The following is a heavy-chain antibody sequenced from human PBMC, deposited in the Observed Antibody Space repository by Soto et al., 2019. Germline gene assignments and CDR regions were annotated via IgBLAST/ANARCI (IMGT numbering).Heavy chain of an antibody. CDR1: SGSIDNVYW. CDR3: ARSNAYYDVWSGYFDY. V-gene: IGHV4-4*02. J-gene: IGHJ4*02. D-gene: IGHD3-3*01. CDR2: TSHDGVT. Sequence: PSETLSLTCAVSSGSIDNVYWWSWVRQSPGKGLEWIGETSHDGVTNYNPSLKSRVTISVDTSKNQFSLKLSSVTAADTAVYYCARSNAYYDVWSGYFDYWGQGTLVTVSS.